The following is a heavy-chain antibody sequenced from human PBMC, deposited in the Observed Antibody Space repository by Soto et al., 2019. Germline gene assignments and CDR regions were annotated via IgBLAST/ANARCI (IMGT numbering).Heavy chain of an antibody. CDR2: ISTSGGST. V-gene: IGHV3-23*01. CDR1: EFTFSSYA. J-gene: IGHJ5*02. CDR3: AKDLLVRDATPNWFDP. D-gene: IGHD3-10*01. Sequence: EVHLLESGGGLVQPGGSLRLSCAASEFTFSSYAMTWVRLAPGKGLEWVSSISTSGGSTYYADSVKGRFTISRDNSQNTLYLQMNSLRAEDTAVYYCAKDLLVRDATPNWFDPWGQGTLVTVSS.